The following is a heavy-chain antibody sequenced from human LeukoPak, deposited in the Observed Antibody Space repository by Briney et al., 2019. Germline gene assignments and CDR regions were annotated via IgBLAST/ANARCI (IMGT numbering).Heavy chain of an antibody. V-gene: IGHV3-30*18. Sequence: GRSLRLSCAASGFTFSSYGMHWVRQAPGEGLEWVAVISYDGSNKYYADSVKGRFTISRDNSKNTLYLQMNSLRAEDTAVYYCAKEGTPVGYYYDSSGYYYLGYWGQGTLVTVSS. CDR2: ISYDGSNK. D-gene: IGHD3-22*01. CDR1: GFTFSSYG. J-gene: IGHJ4*02. CDR3: AKEGTPVGYYYDSSGYYYLGY.